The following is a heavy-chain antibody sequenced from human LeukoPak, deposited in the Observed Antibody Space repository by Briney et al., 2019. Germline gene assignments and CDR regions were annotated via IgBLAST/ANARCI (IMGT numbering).Heavy chain of an antibody. V-gene: IGHV4-59*01. CDR2: VYDRGGT. D-gene: IGHD2-21*02. CDR3: ARASDSGDWHLGY. J-gene: IGHJ4*02. Sequence: SETQSLTCTVSGDFISRYYWSGIRQSPGKGLEWIGYVYDRGGTNYNPSLKSRAIISADTSKNQFSLKVTSVTAADTAVYYCARASDSGDWHLGYWGQGTLVTVSS. CDR1: GDFISRYY.